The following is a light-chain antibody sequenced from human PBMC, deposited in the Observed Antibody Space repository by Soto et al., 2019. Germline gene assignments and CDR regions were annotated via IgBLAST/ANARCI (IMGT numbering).Light chain of an antibody. CDR2: WAS. J-gene: IGKJ5*01. CDR1: QSVLYSSYNNSY. V-gene: IGKV4-1*01. CDR3: QQYYSTLIT. Sequence: DIALTQSPDSLALSLGERATMNCKSSQSVLYSSYNNSYLAWYQVKPGRPPKLLFSWASTREYGVPDRFSGSGSVTDFTLNISSLQAEDVAVYYCQQYYSTLITFGQGTRLEIK.